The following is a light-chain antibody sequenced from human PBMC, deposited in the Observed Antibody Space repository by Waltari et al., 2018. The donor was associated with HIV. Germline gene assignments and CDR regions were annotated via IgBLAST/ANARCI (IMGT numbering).Light chain of an antibody. CDR2: DVS. CDR3: CSYAGSSTLV. CDR1: SSDVGDYNS. J-gene: IGLJ3*02. V-gene: IGLV2-11*01. Sequence: QSALTQPRSVSGSPGQSVTISCTGTSSDVGDYNSVSWYQQHPGKAPKLMIYDVSKWPSGVPDRFSGSKSGNTASLTISGLQAEDEADYYCCSYAGSSTLVFGGGTKLTVL.